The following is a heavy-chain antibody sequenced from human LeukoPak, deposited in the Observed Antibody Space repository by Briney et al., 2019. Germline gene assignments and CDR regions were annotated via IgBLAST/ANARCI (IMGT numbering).Heavy chain of an antibody. V-gene: IGHV1-18*01. CDR2: ISAYNGNT. Sequence: ASVKVSCKASGYTFTSYGISWVRQAPGQGLEWMGWISAYNGNTNYAQKLQGRVTMTTDTSTSTAYMELRSLRSDDTAVYYCARIGVGTWAPSGYFDYWGQGTLVTVSS. CDR1: GYTFTSYG. CDR3: ARIGVGTWAPSGYFDY. J-gene: IGHJ4*02. D-gene: IGHD2-21*01.